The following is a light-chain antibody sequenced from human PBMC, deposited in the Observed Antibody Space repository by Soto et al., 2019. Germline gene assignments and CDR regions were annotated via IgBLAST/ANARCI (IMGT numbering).Light chain of an antibody. CDR2: GAS. CDR3: QQFSGSVT. CDR1: QSVRSTY. Sequence: EVVLTQSPGTLSLSPGERATLSCRASQSVRSTYFGWYQQKPGQAPRLLIYGASKRQSGVPDRFSGGGSGTDFTLTISSLQPEDFAVYYCQQFSGSVTFGGGTKVDIK. V-gene: IGKV3-20*01. J-gene: IGKJ4*01.